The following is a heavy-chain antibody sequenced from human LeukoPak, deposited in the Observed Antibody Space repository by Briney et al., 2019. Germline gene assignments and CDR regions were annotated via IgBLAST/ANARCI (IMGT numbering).Heavy chain of an antibody. J-gene: IGHJ6*02. V-gene: IGHV3-20*01. Sequence: GGSLRHSCAASGFTLGDYGMSWVRRAPGKGLEWVSGINWNGGSTGYADSVKGRFTISRDNAKNTLYLQMNSLRAEDTDLYHCARGGYYGMDVWGQGTTVTVSS. CDR1: GFTLGDYG. CDR2: INWNGGST. CDR3: ARGGYYGMDV.